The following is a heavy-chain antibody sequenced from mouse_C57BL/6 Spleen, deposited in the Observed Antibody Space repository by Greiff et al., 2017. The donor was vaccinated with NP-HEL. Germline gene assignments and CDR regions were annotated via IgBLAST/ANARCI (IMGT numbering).Heavy chain of an antibody. D-gene: IGHD2-1*01. V-gene: IGHV1-52*01. CDR3: ARKGLYSPYYFDY. CDR2: IDPSDSET. J-gene: IGHJ2*01. Sequence: QVQLQQPGAELVRPGSSVKLSCKASGYTFTSYWMHWVKQRPIQGLEWIGNIDPSDSETHYNQKFKDKATLTVDKSSSTAYMQLSSLTSEDSAVYYCARKGLYSPYYFDYWGQGTTLTVSS. CDR1: GYTFTSYW.